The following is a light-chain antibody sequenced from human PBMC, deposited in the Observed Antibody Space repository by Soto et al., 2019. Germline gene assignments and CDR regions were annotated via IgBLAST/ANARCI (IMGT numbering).Light chain of an antibody. V-gene: IGKV3-20*01. CDR3: QQYGKLPVT. J-gene: IGKJ4*01. CDR1: QSVMSRY. CDR2: GAS. Sequence: EIVLTQSPGTLSLSPGEGATLSCMASQSVMSRYIAWYQQRPGQAPRLLIYGASNRATGSPDRISGSGSGTEFTLTISRLEPEDFAVYYCQQYGKLPVTFGGETKVEIK.